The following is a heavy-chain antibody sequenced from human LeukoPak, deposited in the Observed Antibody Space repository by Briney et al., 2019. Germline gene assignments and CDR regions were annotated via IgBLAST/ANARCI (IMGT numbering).Heavy chain of an antibody. D-gene: IGHD5-18*01. CDR2: ISSGGTDI. V-gene: IGHV3-21*04. Sequence: PGGSLRLSCAASDFPYRNYNMTWVRQAPGKGLEWVSSISSGGTDIHYADSVKGRFTISRDNAKNALYLQMNSLRAEDTAVYYCARGRVQLWLRGMGGPYYYMDVWGKGTTVTISS. CDR3: ARGRVQLWLRGMGGPYYYMDV. CDR1: DFPYRNYN. J-gene: IGHJ6*03.